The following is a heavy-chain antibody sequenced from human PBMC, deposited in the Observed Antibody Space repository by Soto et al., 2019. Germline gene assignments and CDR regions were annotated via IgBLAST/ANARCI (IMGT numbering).Heavy chain of an antibody. CDR2: IYYSGST. V-gene: IGHV4-31*03. Sequence: SETLSLTCTVSGGSISSGGYYWSWIRQHPGKGLEWIGYIYYSGSTYYNPSLKSRVTISVDTSKNQFSLKLSSVTAADTAVYYCARDNGRIAAAKVLYYGMDVWGQGTTVTVSS. CDR1: GGSISSGGYY. D-gene: IGHD6-13*01. J-gene: IGHJ6*02. CDR3: ARDNGRIAAAKVLYYGMDV.